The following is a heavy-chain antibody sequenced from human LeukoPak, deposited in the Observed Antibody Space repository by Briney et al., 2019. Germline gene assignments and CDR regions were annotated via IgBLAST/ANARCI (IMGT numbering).Heavy chain of an antibody. CDR2: IRYDGSNK. V-gene: IGHV3-30*02. CDR3: AKDYDRYCSNGVFLSPRE. Sequence: GGSLRLSCAASGFTFSSYGMQWVRQAPGKGLEWLAFIRYDGSNKYYADAVKGRFTISRDTSKNTLYLQMNSLRPEDTAVYYCAKDYDRYCSNGVFLSPREWGQGTLVTVSS. CDR1: GFTFSSYG. D-gene: IGHD2-8*01. J-gene: IGHJ4*02.